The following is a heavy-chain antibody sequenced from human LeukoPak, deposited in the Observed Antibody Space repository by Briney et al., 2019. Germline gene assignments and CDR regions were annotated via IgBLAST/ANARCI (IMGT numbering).Heavy chain of an antibody. CDR3: ARDTKTTTMAGGNDY. CDR1: GYTFTSYG. Sequence: ASVKVSCKASGYTFTSYGISWVRQAPGQGLEWMGWISAYNGNTNYAQNLQGRVTLTTDTSTSTAYMELRSLTSDDTAVYYCARDTKTTTMAGGNDYWGQGTLVTVSS. CDR2: ISAYNGNT. J-gene: IGHJ4*02. V-gene: IGHV1-18*01. D-gene: IGHD3-16*01.